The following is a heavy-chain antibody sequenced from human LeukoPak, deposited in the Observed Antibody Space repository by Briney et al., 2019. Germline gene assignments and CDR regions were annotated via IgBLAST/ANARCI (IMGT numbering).Heavy chain of an antibody. D-gene: IGHD2-2*01. V-gene: IGHV6-1*01. CDR3: ARRLTQYDCFDP. J-gene: IGHJ5*02. CDR2: TYYRSTWYN. Sequence: KTSQTLSLTCAISGDSVSNNSAAWNWIRQSPSRGLEWLGGTYYRSTWYNDYAVSVRGRITVNPDTSKNQFSLHLNSVTPEDTAVYYCARRLTQYDCFDPWGQGILVTVSS. CDR1: GDSVSNNSAA.